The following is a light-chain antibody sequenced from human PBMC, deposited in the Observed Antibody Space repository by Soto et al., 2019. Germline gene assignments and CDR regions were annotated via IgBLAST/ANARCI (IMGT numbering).Light chain of an antibody. CDR3: QQYGSSPPVT. J-gene: IGKJ1*01. CDR2: GAS. Sequence: EIVLTQSPGTLSLCPGERATLSCRASQSVSSSYLAWYQQKPGQAPRLLIYGASSRATGIPDRFSGSGSGTDFTLTISRLEPEDFAVYYCQQYGSSPPVTFGQGTKVEIK. V-gene: IGKV3-20*01. CDR1: QSVSSSY.